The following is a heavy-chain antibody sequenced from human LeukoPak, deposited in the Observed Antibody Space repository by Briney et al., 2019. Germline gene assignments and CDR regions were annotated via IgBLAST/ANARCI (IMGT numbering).Heavy chain of an antibody. CDR3: ARGRRDGYNFYWYFDL. V-gene: IGHV4-4*09. CDR1: GASISSDY. Sequence: SETLSLTCTVSGASISSDYWSWIRQTPGKALECIGCIFPSGSSNYNPSLKSRAAILVDTSKNQFSLKLTSGTAAGTAVYFCARGRRDGYNFYWYFDLWGRGTLVTVSS. D-gene: IGHD5-24*01. J-gene: IGHJ2*01. CDR2: IFPSGSS.